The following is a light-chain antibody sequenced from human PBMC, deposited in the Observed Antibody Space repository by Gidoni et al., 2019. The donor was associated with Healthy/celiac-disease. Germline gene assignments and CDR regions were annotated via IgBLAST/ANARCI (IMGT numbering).Light chain of an antibody. CDR3: QQYNSYSWT. CDR2: TAS. J-gene: IGKJ1*01. CDR1: QSISSW. Sequence: DIQMTKSPPTLSASVGDRVTITCRDSQSISSWLAWYQQAPVKAPKLLIYTASSLESGVPSRFSGSGSGTEFTLTISSLQPDDFATYYCQQYNSYSWTFGQGTKVEIK. V-gene: IGKV1-5*03.